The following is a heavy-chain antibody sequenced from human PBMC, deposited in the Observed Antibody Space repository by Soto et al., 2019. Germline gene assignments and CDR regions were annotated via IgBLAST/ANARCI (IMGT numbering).Heavy chain of an antibody. J-gene: IGHJ5*02. V-gene: IGHV5-10-1*01. D-gene: IGHD2-2*01. CDR3: ARIYCTTTTCDSRFDP. Sequence: GESLKISCTGFGYTFTTFWISWVRQMPGKGLEWMGRIDPGDTYATYSPAFQGRVTISADKATSTAYLQWSSLKASDTAMYFCARIYCTTTTCDSRFDPWGQGTLVTV. CDR1: GYTFTTFW. CDR2: IDPGDTYA.